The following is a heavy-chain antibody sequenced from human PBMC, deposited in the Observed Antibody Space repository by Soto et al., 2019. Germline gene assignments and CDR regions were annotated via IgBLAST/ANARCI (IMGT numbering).Heavy chain of an antibody. CDR1: GGTFSSYA. D-gene: IGHD3-22*01. J-gene: IGHJ6*02. CDR2: IIPIFGTA. Sequence: SVKVSCKXSGGTFSSYAISWVRQAPGQGLEWMGGIIPIFGTANYAQKFQGRVTITADESTSTAYMELSSLRSEDTAVYYCARGYYYHSSGYYYVQNYYYGMDVWGQGTTVTVSS. V-gene: IGHV1-69*13. CDR3: ARGYYYHSSGYYYVQNYYYGMDV.